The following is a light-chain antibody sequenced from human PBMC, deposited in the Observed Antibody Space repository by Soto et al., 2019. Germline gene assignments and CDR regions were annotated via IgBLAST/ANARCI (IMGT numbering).Light chain of an antibody. J-gene: IGKJ1*01. CDR1: QSVSTS. CDR3: QVRDVWPS. Sequence: IVLTRSPATLSLSPGERAALSCRASQSVSTSLAWYQHKPGQAPRLFIYDASKRAPGIPARFSGSGSGTDFTLTISSLEPEDFAVYYCQVRDVWPSFGQGTKV. V-gene: IGKV3-11*01. CDR2: DAS.